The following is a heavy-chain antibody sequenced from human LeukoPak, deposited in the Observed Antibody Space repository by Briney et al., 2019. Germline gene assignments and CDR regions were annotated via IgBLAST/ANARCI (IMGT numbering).Heavy chain of an antibody. D-gene: IGHD1-26*01. CDR3: ARVTAGTYYKGLGSFDS. J-gene: IGHJ4*02. V-gene: IGHV3-21*01. CDR1: GFAFSTYS. CDR2: ITSSSTSI. Sequence: AGGSLRLSCAASGFAFSTYSMNWVRQAPGKGLEWVSSITSSSTSIYYADSVKGRFTIFRDNAKSSLYLQMNSLRAEDTAVYYCARVTAGTYYKGLGSFDSWGQGAQVTVSS.